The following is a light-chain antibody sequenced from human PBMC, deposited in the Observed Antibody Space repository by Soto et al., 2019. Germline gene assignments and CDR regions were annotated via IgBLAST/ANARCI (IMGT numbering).Light chain of an antibody. Sequence: QSVLTQPASVSGSPGQSITISCTGTSSDVGGYNYVSWYQQHPGKAPKLMIYDVSNRPSGVSNRFSGSKSGTTASLTVTGLQAEDEADYYCSSYAGSNNWVFGGGTKVTVL. V-gene: IGLV2-14*01. CDR3: SSYAGSNNWV. CDR2: DVS. J-gene: IGLJ3*02. CDR1: SSDVGGYNY.